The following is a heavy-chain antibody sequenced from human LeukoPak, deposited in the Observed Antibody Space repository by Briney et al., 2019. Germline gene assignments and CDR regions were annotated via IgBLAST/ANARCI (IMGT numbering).Heavy chain of an antibody. CDR3: AKGRGYCTGGSCYSDY. V-gene: IGHV3-23*01. CDR2: ISGSGGST. J-gene: IGHJ4*02. D-gene: IGHD2-15*01. CDR1: GFTFRIYA. Sequence: GGSLRLSCAASGFTFRIYAMSWVRQAPGKGLEWVSAISGSGGSTYYADSVKGRFTISRDNSKNTLYLQMNSLRVEDTAIYYCAKGRGYCTGGSCYSDYWGQGTLVTVSS.